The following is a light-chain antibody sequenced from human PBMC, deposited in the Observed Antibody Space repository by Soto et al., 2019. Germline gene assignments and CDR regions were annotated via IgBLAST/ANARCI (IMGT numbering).Light chain of an antibody. CDR1: SSDVGSYNL. J-gene: IGLJ2*01. V-gene: IGLV2-23*02. CDR2: EVS. Sequence: QSALTQPASVSGSPGQSITISCTGTSSDVGSYNLVSWYQQYPGKAPKVMIYEVSTRPSGVSTRFSGSKSGNTASLTISGLQAEDDADYYCCSSGGNFVVFGGGAKVTVL. CDR3: CSSGGNFVV.